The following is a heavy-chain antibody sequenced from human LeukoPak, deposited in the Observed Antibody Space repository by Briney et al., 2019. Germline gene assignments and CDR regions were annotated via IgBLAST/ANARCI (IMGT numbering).Heavy chain of an antibody. D-gene: IGHD3-10*01. V-gene: IGHV4-59*01. CDR3: ARLTRLTLIRGVTGYHSLDV. Sequence: SETLSLTCSVSGGSINNFYWSWIRQPPGGGLEYIGYIYSSGSTNYNPSLKSRVTISVDTSKNQFSLRLNSVTAADTAVYYCARLTRLTLIRGVTGYHSLDVWGKGTKVTVSS. CDR2: IYSSGST. CDR1: GGSINNFY. J-gene: IGHJ6*03.